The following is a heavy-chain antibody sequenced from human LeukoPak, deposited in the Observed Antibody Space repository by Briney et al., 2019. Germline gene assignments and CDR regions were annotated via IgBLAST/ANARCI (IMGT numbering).Heavy chain of an antibody. D-gene: IGHD2-2*01. Sequence: PWGSLRLSCAASGFTFSSYWMSWVRQAPGKGLEWVANIKQDGSEKYYVDSVKGRFTISRDNAKNSLYLQMTSLRAEDTAVYYCARAGGVVPAATPDYWGQGTLVTVSS. CDR3: ARAGGVVPAATPDY. CDR1: GFTFSSYW. J-gene: IGHJ4*02. V-gene: IGHV3-7*01. CDR2: IKQDGSEK.